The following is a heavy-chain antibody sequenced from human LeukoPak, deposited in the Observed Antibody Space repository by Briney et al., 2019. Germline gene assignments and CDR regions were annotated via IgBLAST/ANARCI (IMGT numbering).Heavy chain of an antibody. Sequence: GRSMRLSCAASGCTFSSYGMHWVRPAPGKGLEWVAGIWSDVSNKYYADSVKGRFTISRDNSKNTLYLQMHSLRAEDTAVYYCAKDRNWNPGGYYYYMDVWGKGTTVTVSS. CDR2: IWSDVSNK. J-gene: IGHJ6*03. CDR3: AKDRNWNPGGYYYYMDV. CDR1: GCTFSSYG. V-gene: IGHV3-33*06. D-gene: IGHD1-20*01.